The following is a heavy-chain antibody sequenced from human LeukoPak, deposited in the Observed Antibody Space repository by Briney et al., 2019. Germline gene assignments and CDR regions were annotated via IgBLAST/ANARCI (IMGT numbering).Heavy chain of an antibody. V-gene: IGHV3-33*01. Sequence: GGSLRLSCAASGFTFSSYGMHWVRQAPGKGREWVAVIWYDGSNKYYADSVKGRFTISRDNFKNTLYLQMNSLRAEDTAVYYCARETLYGGNFNWFDPWGQGTLVTVSS. J-gene: IGHJ5*02. CDR3: ARETLYGGNFNWFDP. CDR1: GFTFSSYG. D-gene: IGHD4-23*01. CDR2: IWYDGSNK.